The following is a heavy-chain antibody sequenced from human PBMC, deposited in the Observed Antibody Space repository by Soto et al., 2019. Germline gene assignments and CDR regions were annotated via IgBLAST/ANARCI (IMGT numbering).Heavy chain of an antibody. D-gene: IGHD2-15*01. J-gene: IGHJ6*02. CDR2: MNPNSGNT. CDR1: GYTFTSYD. CDR3: ARALLYRSGGSCRARYYYGMDV. Sequence: QVQLVQSGAEVKKPGASVKVSCKASGYTFTSYDINWVRQATGQGLEWVGWMNPNSGNTGYAQKFQGRVTMTRNTSISTAYMELSSLRSEDTAVYYCARALLYRSGGSCRARYYYGMDVWGQGTTVTVSS. V-gene: IGHV1-8*01.